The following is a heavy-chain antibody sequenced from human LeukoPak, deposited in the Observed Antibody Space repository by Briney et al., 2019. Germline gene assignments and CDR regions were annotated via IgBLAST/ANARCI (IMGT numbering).Heavy chain of an antibody. CDR2: IYSGGST. CDR3: AKLIDYDFDY. D-gene: IGHD4-17*01. V-gene: IGHV3-66*04. Sequence: GGSLRLSCAASGFIVSSNYMSWVRQAPGKGLEWVSVIYSGGSTYYADSVKGRFTISRDNSKNTLYLQMNSLRAEDTAVYYCAKLIDYDFDYWGQGTLVTVSS. CDR1: GFIVSSNY. J-gene: IGHJ4*02.